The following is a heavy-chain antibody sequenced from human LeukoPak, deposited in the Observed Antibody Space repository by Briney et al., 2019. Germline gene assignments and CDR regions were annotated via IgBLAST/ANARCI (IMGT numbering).Heavy chain of an antibody. D-gene: IGHD6-19*01. CDR1: GYPFTKFY. CDR2: MSPNGDST. CDR3: ARDNSDTVKGECSGACYWWFDP. J-gene: IGHJ5*02. V-gene: IGHV1-46*01. Sequence: ASVKLSCKASGYPFTKFYMHWVRQAPGHGLEWMGLMSPNGDSTLYSQKFQGRVTMTRETSTSTDYMELSSLRSEDTAVYYCARDNSDTVKGECSGACYWWFDPWGQGTLVTVSS.